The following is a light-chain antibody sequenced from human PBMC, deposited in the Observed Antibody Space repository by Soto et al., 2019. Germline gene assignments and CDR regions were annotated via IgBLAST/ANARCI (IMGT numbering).Light chain of an antibody. V-gene: IGLV2-14*01. CDR3: SSYTSSSTLGV. J-gene: IGLJ1*01. CDR1: SSDFGGYNY. CDR2: DVS. Sequence: QSVLTQPASVSGSPGQSITISCTGTSSDFGGYNYVSWYQQHPGKAPKLMIYDVSNRLSGVSNRFSGSKSGNTASLTISGLQAEDEADYYCSSYTSSSTLGVFGTGTKVTVL.